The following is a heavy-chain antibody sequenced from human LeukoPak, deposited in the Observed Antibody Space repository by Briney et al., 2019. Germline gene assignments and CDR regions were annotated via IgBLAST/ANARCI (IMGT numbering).Heavy chain of an antibody. CDR3: AKDWSVRYGSGSYYTTYFDY. J-gene: IGHJ4*02. CDR1: GFTFSSYA. V-gene: IGHV3-23*01. Sequence: GGSLRLSCAASGFTFSSYAMSWVRQAPGKGLEWVSAISGSGGSTYYADSVKGRFTISRDNSKNTLCLQMNSLRAEDTAVYYCAKDWSVRYGSGSYYTTYFDYWGQGTLVTVSS. CDR2: ISGSGGST. D-gene: IGHD3-10*01.